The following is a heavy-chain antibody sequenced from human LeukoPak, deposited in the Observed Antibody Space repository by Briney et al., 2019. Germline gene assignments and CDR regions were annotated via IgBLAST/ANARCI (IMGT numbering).Heavy chain of an antibody. CDR3: ARGSFRPYDCVWGSYSNLGY. V-gene: IGHV1-8*01. CDR2: MNPNSGNT. CDR1: GYTFTSYD. D-gene: IGHD3-16*01. J-gene: IGHJ4*02. Sequence: GASVTVSCKASGYTFTSYDINWVRQATGQGLEWMGWMNPNSGNTGYAQKFQGRVTMTRNTSISTAYMELSSLRSEDTAVYYCARGSFRPYDCVWGSYSNLGYWGQGTLVTVSS.